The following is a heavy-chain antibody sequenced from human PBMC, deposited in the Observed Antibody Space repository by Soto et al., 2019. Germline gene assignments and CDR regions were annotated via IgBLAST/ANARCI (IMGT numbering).Heavy chain of an antibody. Sequence: AQLVQSGAEVKKHGASVKVSCKASGYTFSIYHISWVRQAPGQGLEWMGWISAYNGNTNYAQKLQCRVTMTTDTSTTRAYMELRSLRSDDTSVYSCARDEPPTYNWGQETLVTVSS. V-gene: IGHV1-18*01. CDR2: ISAYNGNT. CDR3: ARDEPPTYN. CDR1: GYTFSIYH. J-gene: IGHJ4*02. D-gene: IGHD4-4*01.